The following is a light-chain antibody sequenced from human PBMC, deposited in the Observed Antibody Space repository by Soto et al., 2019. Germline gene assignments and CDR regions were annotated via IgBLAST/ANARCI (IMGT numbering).Light chain of an antibody. V-gene: IGLV1-44*01. CDR2: RNH. J-gene: IGLJ2*01. CDR1: RSNIGTYT. Sequence: QSVLTQSPSASGTPGQRVTISCSGSRSNIGTYTVNWYQQLPGTAPTLLIYRNHQRPSGVPDRFSGSKSGTSASLAISGPQSEDEADYYCAAWDDSLRAAVFGGGTKLTVL. CDR3: AAWDDSLRAAV.